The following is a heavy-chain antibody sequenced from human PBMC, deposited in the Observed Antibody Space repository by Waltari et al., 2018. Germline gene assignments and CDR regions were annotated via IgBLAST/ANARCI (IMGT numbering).Heavy chain of an antibody. J-gene: IGHJ6*02. V-gene: IGHV1-69*05. D-gene: IGHD3-3*01. CDR2: IIPIFGTA. CDR3: AREPVTIFGVVGYGMDV. Sequence: QVQLVQSGAEVKKPGSSVKVSCKASGGPFSSYAISWVTQAPGQGLEWMGGIIPIFGTANYAQKFQGRVTITTDESTSTAYMELSSLRSEDTAVYYCAREPVTIFGVVGYGMDVWGQGTTVTVSS. CDR1: GGPFSSYA.